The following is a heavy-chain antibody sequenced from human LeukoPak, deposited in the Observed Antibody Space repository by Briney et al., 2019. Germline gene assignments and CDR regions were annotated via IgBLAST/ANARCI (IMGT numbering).Heavy chain of an antibody. Sequence: SETLSLSCTVSGGSISSGGYYWSWIRQHPGKGLEWIGYIYYSGSTYYNPSLKSRVTISVDTSKNQFSLKLSSVTAADTAVYYCARDSPNGDYGSDYWGQGTLVTVSS. V-gene: IGHV4-31*03. CDR1: GGSISSGGYY. D-gene: IGHD4-17*01. CDR2: IYYSGST. CDR3: ARDSPNGDYGSDY. J-gene: IGHJ4*02.